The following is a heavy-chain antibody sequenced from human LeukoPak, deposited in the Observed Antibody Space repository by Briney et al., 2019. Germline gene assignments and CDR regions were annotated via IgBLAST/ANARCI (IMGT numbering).Heavy chain of an antibody. CDR3: ATMNIVVVATAENAFDI. V-gene: IGHV1-24*01. D-gene: IGHD2-15*01. CDR1: GYTLTELS. Sequence: GASVKVSCKVSGYTLTELSMHWVRQAPGKGLEWMGGFDPEDDETIYAQKFQGRVAMTEDTSTDTAFMELSSLRSEDTAVYYCATMNIVVVATAENAFDIWGQGTMATVSS. J-gene: IGHJ3*02. CDR2: FDPEDDET.